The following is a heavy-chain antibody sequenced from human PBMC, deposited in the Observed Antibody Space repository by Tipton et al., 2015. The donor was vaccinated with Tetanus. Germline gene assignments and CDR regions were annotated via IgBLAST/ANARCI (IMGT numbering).Heavy chain of an antibody. V-gene: IGHV4-39*01. CDR2: IYSSGDT. Sequence: TLSLTCTVSSVSIADNTNYWGWIRQPPGKGLEWIGSIYSSGDTYSNPSLKSRVTMSVETSRNQFSLRLSSVTAADTAEYYCARHNSGYFTFFDSWGQGILVTVSS. CDR1: SVSIADNTNY. D-gene: IGHD3-3*01. J-gene: IGHJ4*02. CDR3: ARHNSGYFTFFDS.